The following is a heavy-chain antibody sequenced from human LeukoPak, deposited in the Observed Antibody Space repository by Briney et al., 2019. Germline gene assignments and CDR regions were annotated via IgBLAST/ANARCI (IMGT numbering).Heavy chain of an antibody. CDR1: GYTFTSYA. J-gene: IGHJ5*02. Sequence: ASVKVSCKASGYTFTSYAMHWVRQAPGQRLEWMGWINAGNGNTKYSQKFQGRVTITRDTSASTAYMELSSLRSEDTAVYYCARDGVGYSSSWNNWFDPWGQGTLVTVSS. CDR2: INAGNGNT. V-gene: IGHV1-3*01. CDR3: ARDGVGYSSSWNNWFDP. D-gene: IGHD6-13*01.